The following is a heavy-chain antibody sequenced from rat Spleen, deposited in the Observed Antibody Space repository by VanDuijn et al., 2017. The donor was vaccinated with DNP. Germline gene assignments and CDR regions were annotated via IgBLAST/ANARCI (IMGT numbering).Heavy chain of an antibody. V-gene: IGHV5S11*01. CDR1: GFTFSDYY. Sequence: EVQLVESGGGLVQPGRSLKLSCLASGFTFSDYYMAWVRQAPTKGLEWVAAISPGSSYTFYRDSVKGRFTISRDDAKNTLYLQMDSLRSEETATYYCAKAGGYSPWYFDYWGQGVMVTVSS. D-gene: IGHD1-11*01. CDR2: ISPGSSYT. CDR3: AKAGGYSPWYFDY. J-gene: IGHJ2*01.